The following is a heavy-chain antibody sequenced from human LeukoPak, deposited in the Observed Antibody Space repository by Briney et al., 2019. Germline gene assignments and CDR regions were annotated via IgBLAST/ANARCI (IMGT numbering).Heavy chain of an antibody. CDR1: GFTSSSYS. Sequence: GGSLRLSCVDSGFTSSSYSMNWVRQAPGKGLEWVSSISSGSKYIYNADSVKGRFTISRDNSKNSLYLQMNSLRVEDTAVYYCARALSYSYGSMDFWGQGTLVIVSS. D-gene: IGHD5-18*01. CDR3: ARALSYSYGSMDF. J-gene: IGHJ4*02. V-gene: IGHV3-21*01. CDR2: ISSGSKYI.